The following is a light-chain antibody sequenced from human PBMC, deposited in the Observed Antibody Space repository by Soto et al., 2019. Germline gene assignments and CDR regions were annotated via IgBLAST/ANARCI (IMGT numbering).Light chain of an antibody. J-gene: IGKJ2*01. CDR3: QQYYNGPAYT. V-gene: IGKV3-15*01. CDR1: QSVSSN. Sequence: EIVMTQSPATLSVSPGDRATLSCRASQSVSSNLAWYQQKPGQAPRLLIYGASTMATGIPARFSGSGSGTEFTLTISSLQSEDFAVYYCQQYYNGPAYTFGQGTKLEIK. CDR2: GAS.